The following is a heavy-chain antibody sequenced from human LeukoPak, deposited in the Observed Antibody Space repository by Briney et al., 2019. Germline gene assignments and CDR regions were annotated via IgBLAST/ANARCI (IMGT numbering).Heavy chain of an antibody. CDR1: GDSLSSNSAA. CDR3: AGGSGTYYSLANY. CDR2: TYYRSKWYS. J-gene: IGHJ4*02. V-gene: IGHV6-1*01. Sequence: SQTLSLTCAISGDSLSSNSAAWSWIRQSASRGLEWLGWTYYRSKWYSEYAVSVKSRITISPDTSKNQFSLKLNSVTPEDTAVYYCAGGSGTYYSLANYWGQGTLVTVSS. D-gene: IGHD3-10*01.